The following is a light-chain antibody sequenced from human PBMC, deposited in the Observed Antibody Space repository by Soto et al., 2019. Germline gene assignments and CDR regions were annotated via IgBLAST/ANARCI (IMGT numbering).Light chain of an antibody. Sequence: DIKITQARCTGTGCIGGRFPITYRASQTISSWLAWYQQKPGKAPKLLIYKASTLKSGVPSRFSGSGSGTEFTLTISCLHPDDFATDSRYRSHSYPQPFVQGTRLEI. V-gene: IGKV1-5*03. J-gene: IGKJ5*01. CDR2: KAS. CDR1: QTISSW. CDR3: YRSHSYPQP.